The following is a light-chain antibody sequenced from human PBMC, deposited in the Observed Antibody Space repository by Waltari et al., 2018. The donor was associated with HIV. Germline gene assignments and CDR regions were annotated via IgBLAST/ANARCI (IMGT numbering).Light chain of an antibody. CDR1: SSNIGRKS. V-gene: IGLV1-47*01. Sequence: QSVLTQPPSASGTPGQRVTISCSGSSSNIGRKSVYWFQPHPGMTPQVLINRNYQRPAGVPDRFSASRSGTSASLAISGLRSEEEADYYCAAYDDRLPGWMFGGGTKLTVL. CDR3: AAYDDRLPGWM. CDR2: RNY. J-gene: IGLJ3*02.